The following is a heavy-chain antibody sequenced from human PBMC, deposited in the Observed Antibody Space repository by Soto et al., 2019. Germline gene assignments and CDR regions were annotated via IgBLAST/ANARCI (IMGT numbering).Heavy chain of an antibody. CDR2: ISGSGGST. D-gene: IGHD6-13*01. Sequence: SGGSLRLSCAASGFTFSSYAMSWVRQAPGKGLEWVSAISGSGGSTYYADSVKGRFTISRDNSKNTLYLKMNSLRAEDTAVYYCAKYPGIQQLGTQYFQHWGQGTLVTVSS. CDR1: GFTFSSYA. CDR3: AKYPGIQQLGTQYFQH. J-gene: IGHJ1*01. V-gene: IGHV3-23*01.